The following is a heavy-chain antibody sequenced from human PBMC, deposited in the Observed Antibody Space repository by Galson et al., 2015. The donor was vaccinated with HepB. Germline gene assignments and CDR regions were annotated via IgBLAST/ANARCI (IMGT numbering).Heavy chain of an antibody. CDR2: ISAYNGNT. V-gene: IGHV1-18*01. Sequence: SVKVSCKASGYTFTSYGISWVRQAPGQGLEWMGWISAYNGNTNYAQKLQGRVTMTTDTSTSTAYMELRSLRSDDTAVYYCARDQGAIYYYDSSGYSLYYWGQGTLVTVSS. CDR3: ARDQGAIYYYDSSGYSLYY. CDR1: GYTFTSYG. D-gene: IGHD3-22*01. J-gene: IGHJ4*02.